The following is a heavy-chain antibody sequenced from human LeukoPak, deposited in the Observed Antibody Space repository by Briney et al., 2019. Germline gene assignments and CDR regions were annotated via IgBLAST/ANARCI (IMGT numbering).Heavy chain of an antibody. Sequence: PSETLSLTCTLSGYSISSGFYWGWIRQPPGKGLEWIGNVYHGGSSYYNPSLKSRVTISLDTSKNQFSLNLYSVTAADTAVYYCARRVGTSDCFDYWGQGTLVTVSS. CDR1: GYSISSGFY. CDR3: ARRVGTSDCFDY. D-gene: IGHD2-21*02. CDR2: VYHGGSS. V-gene: IGHV4-38-2*02. J-gene: IGHJ4*02.